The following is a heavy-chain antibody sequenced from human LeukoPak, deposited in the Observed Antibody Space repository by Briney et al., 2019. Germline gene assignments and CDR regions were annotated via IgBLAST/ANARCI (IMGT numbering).Heavy chain of an antibody. Sequence: ASVKVSCKASGYTFTSYAMHWVRQAPGQRLEWMGWINAGNGSTKYSQKFQGRVTITRDTSASTAYMELSSLRSEDTAVYYCARLVVVPAAYYTYYDFWSGSDYYYGMDVWGQGTTVTVSS. V-gene: IGHV1-3*01. J-gene: IGHJ6*02. CDR1: GYTFTSYA. D-gene: IGHD3-3*01. CDR3: ARLVVVPAAYYTYYDFWSGSDYYYGMDV. CDR2: INAGNGST.